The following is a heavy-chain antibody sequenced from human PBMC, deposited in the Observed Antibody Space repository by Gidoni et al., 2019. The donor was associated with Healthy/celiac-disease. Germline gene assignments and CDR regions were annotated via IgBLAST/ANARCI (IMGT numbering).Heavy chain of an antibody. CDR1: GFTFSSYA. CDR2: ISGSGGST. Sequence: EVQLLEYGGGLVQPGGYLRFFCADSGFTFSSYAMSWVRQGPGKGLEWVSAISGSGGSTYYADSVKGRFTISRDNSKNTLYLQMNSLRAEDTAVYYCAKEVVIAGGWRILNYFDYWGQGTLVTVSS. V-gene: IGHV3-23*01. J-gene: IGHJ4*02. CDR3: AKEVVIAGGWRILNYFDY. D-gene: IGHD3-16*02.